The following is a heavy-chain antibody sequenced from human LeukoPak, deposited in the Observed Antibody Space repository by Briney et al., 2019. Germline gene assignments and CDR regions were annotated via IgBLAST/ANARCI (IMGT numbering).Heavy chain of an antibody. Sequence: GGSLRLSCAASGFTFSSYAMHWVRQAPGKGLEWVSSIISTSLDIDYADSVKGRFTVSRDNTEKSLFLQMSSLRVEDTAIYYCAKSLLTTASGTGRAFDLWGQGTMVTVSS. V-gene: IGHV3-21*01. D-gene: IGHD1-26*01. CDR3: AKSLLTTASGTGRAFDL. CDR2: IISTSLDI. CDR1: GFTFSSYA. J-gene: IGHJ3*01.